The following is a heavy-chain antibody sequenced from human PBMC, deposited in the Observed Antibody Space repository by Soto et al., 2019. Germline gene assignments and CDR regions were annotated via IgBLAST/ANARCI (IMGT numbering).Heavy chain of an antibody. CDR3: ARLEWRLDYGGKNYFYYRMDV. J-gene: IGHJ6*02. Sequence: PGESLKISCKGSGYSFSNYWISWVRQMPGKGLEWMGRIDPSDSYTNYSPSFQGHVTISVDRSISTAYLQWSSLEASDTAMYYCARLEWRLDYGGKNYFYYRMDVWGQGTTVTVSS. V-gene: IGHV5-10-1*01. CDR1: GYSFSNYW. CDR2: IDPSDSYT. D-gene: IGHD4-17*01.